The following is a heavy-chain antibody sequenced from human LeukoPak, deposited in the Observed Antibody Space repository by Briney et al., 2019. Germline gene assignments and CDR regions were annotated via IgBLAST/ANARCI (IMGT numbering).Heavy chain of an antibody. CDR2: ISGSDGNT. CDR3: AKSLAFAATGGGMDV. CDR1: EFTFSTYA. Sequence: GGSLRLSCAASEFTFSTYAMRWVRQAPGKGLEWVSSISGSDGNTYYADSVKGRFTISRANYRNTVDLQMNSLRAEDAAVYYCAKSLAFAATGGGMDVWGQGTTVTVSS. J-gene: IGHJ6*02. D-gene: IGHD2-15*01. V-gene: IGHV3-23*01.